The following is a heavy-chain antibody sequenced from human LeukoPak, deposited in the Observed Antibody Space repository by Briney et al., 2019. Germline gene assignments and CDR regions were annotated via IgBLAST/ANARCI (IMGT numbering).Heavy chain of an antibody. D-gene: IGHD4-23*01. CDR1: GFTFSNSA. J-gene: IGHJ3*01. CDR2: IGVAGGNT. CDR3: AAEIYGGNTDCCTFDF. V-gene: IGHV1-58*02. Sequence: ASVKVSCKASGFTFSNSAIQWVRQARGQRLEWIGWIGVAGGNTNYAQTLQGRITITRDMSTSTAYMELTSLRSDDTAVYYCAAEIYGGNTDCCTFDFWGPGTPVTVSS.